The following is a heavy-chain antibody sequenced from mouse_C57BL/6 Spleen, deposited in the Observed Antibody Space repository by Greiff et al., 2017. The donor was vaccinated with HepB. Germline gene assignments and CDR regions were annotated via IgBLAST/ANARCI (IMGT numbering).Heavy chain of an antibody. V-gene: IGHV5-4*01. CDR1: GFTFSSYA. Sequence: EVMLVESGGGLVKPGGSLKLSCAASGFTFSSYAMSWVRQTPEKRLEWVATISDGGSYTYYPDNVKGRFTISRDNAKNNLYLQMSHLKSEDTAMYYCARDAFYGNYFDYWGQGTTLTVSS. J-gene: IGHJ2*01. D-gene: IGHD2-10*01. CDR3: ARDAFYGNYFDY. CDR2: ISDGGSYT.